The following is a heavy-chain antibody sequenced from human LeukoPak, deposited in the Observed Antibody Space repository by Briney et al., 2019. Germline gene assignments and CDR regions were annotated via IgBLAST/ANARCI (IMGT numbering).Heavy chain of an antibody. J-gene: IGHJ4*02. CDR2: INPNSGGT. Sequence: ASVKVSCKASGYTFTGYYMHWVRQAPGQGLEWMGWINPNSGGTNYAQKFQGRVTMTRDTSISTAYMELSRLRSDDTAVYYCARHLWVGPYNWNDLGYWGQGTLVTVSS. D-gene: IGHD1-20*01. V-gene: IGHV1-2*02. CDR1: GYTFTGYY. CDR3: ARHLWVGPYNWNDLGY.